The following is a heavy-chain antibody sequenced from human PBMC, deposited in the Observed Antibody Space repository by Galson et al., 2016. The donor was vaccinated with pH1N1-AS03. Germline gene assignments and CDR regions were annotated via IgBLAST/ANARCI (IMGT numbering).Heavy chain of an antibody. CDR3: ARDSMVLRGILRY. D-gene: IGHD3-10*01. CDR1: GFTFSSYA. Sequence: SLRLSCAASGFTFSSYAMHWVRQAPGKGLEWVTVISHDGSSKYYADSVKGRFTISRDNFKNSVYLHLDNLRAEDTAVYHCARDSMVLRGILRYWGQGTRVTVS. J-gene: IGHJ1*01. V-gene: IGHV3-30*04. CDR2: ISHDGSSK.